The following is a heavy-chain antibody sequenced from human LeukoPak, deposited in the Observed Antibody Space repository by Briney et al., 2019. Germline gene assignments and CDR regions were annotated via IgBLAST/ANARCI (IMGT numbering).Heavy chain of an antibody. CDR3: ARPRYGSGSLDS. CDR1: GGSFSGHY. CDR2: INHSGST. D-gene: IGHD3-10*01. Sequence: SETLSLTCAVYGGSFSGHYRTWIRQPPGKGLEWIGEINHSGSTTYNPSLNNRVTISVDTSKNQFSLKMNSVTAADTAVYYCARPRYGSGSLDSWGQGTLVTVSS. V-gene: IGHV4-34*01. J-gene: IGHJ4*02.